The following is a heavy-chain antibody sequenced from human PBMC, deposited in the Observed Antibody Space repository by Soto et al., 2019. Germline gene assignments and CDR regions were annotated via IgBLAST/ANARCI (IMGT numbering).Heavy chain of an antibody. CDR3: ATVRSRKGLRFLEWLANYGMDV. CDR1: GYTLTELS. V-gene: IGHV1-24*01. CDR2: FDPEDGET. Sequence: ASVKVSCKVSGYTLTELSMHWVRQAPGKGLEWMGGFDPEDGETIYAQKFQGRVTMTEDTSTDTAYMELSSLRSEDTAVYYCATVRSRKGLRFLEWLANYGMDVWGQGTTVTVSS. J-gene: IGHJ6*02. D-gene: IGHD3-3*01.